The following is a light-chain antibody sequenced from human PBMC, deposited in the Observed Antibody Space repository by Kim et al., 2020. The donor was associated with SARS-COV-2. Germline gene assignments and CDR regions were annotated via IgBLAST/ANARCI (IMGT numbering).Light chain of an antibody. V-gene: IGLV3-21*04. CDR2: NDS. Sequence: VATGKAASIGCGGNNVRRRSVRWYQQKSGQAPVVIIYNDSDRPSGIPERFSGSNSDNTATLTISRVEAGDEADYYCEVWDSGSGCVFGTGTKVTVL. J-gene: IGLJ1*01. CDR1: NVRRRS. CDR3: EVWDSGSGCV.